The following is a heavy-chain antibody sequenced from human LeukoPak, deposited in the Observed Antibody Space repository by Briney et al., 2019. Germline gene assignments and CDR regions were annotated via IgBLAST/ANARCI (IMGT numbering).Heavy chain of an antibody. CDR2: TYYRSKGYN. J-gene: IGHJ5*02. CDR3: ARDPDLWFGELLSKDNWFDP. Sequence: SQTLSLTCAISGDSASSNSAAWNWIRQSPSRGLEWLGRTYYRSKGYNDYAVSVKSRITINPDTSKNQFSLQLNSVTPEDTAVYYCARDPDLWFGELLSKDNWFDPWGQGTLVTVSS. D-gene: IGHD3-10*01. CDR1: GDSASSNSAA. V-gene: IGHV6-1*01.